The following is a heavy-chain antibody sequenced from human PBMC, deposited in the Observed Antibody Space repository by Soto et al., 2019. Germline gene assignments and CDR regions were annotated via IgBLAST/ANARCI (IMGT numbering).Heavy chain of an antibody. Sequence: ASVKVSCKASGYTFTSYDINWVRQATGQGLEWMGWMNPNSGNTGYAQKFQGRVTMTRNTSISTAYMELSSLRSEDTAVYYCARVMDTAMASDYWGQGTLVTVYS. V-gene: IGHV1-8*01. CDR1: GYTFTSYD. J-gene: IGHJ4*02. CDR3: ARVMDTAMASDY. CDR2: MNPNSGNT. D-gene: IGHD5-18*01.